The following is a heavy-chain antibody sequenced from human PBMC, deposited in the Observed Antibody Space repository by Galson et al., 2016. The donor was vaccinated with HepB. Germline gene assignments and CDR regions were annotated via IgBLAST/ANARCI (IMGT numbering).Heavy chain of an antibody. CDR3: ARDRDYLLDS. J-gene: IGHJ4*02. Sequence: SVKVSCKASGDSFTNYAIIWVRQDPGQGLEWMGGIIPLFGSANYAQKFRGRVTMTWDRSSTTVYMALSSLRSDDTAVYYCARDRDYLLDSWGQGTLVTVSP. D-gene: IGHD5-24*01. V-gene: IGHV1-69*13. CDR1: GDSFTNYA. CDR2: IIPLFGSA.